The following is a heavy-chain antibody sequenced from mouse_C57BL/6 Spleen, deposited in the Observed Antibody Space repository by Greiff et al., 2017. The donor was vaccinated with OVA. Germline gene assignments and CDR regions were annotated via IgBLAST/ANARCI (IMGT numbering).Heavy chain of an antibody. Sequence: QVQLQQPGAELVKPGASVKLSCKASGYTFTSYWMQWVKQRPGQGLEWIGEIDPSDSYTNYNQKFKGKATLTVETSPSTAYMQLSSLTSEDSAVYYCARERAYYSHWGKGTTLTVSS. J-gene: IGHJ2*01. V-gene: IGHV1-50*01. CDR1: GYTFTSYW. CDR2: IDPSDSYT. CDR3: ARERAYYSH. D-gene: IGHD2-12*01.